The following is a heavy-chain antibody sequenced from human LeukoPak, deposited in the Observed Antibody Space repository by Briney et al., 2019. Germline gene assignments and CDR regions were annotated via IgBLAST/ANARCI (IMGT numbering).Heavy chain of an antibody. V-gene: IGHV4-59*01. Sequence: PSETLSLTCTVSGGSISSYYWSWIRQPPGKGLEWIGYIYYSGSTNYNPSLKSRVTISVDTSKNQFSLKLSSVTAADTAVYYCAREGVVVVPAAMRAFDIWGQGTMVTVS. CDR2: IYYSGST. J-gene: IGHJ3*02. D-gene: IGHD2-2*01. CDR1: GGSISSYY. CDR3: AREGVVVVPAAMRAFDI.